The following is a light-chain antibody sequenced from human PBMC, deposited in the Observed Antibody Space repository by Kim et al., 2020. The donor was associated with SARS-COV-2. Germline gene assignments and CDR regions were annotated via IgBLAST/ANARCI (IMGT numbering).Light chain of an antibody. CDR2: GAS. J-gene: IGKJ1*01. CDR1: QSVSSSF. Sequence: PGERATLSCRTSQSVSSSFLAWYQQKPGQAPRLVMYGASSRATGIPDRFSGSGSGTDFTLTISRLEPEDFAVYYCQQYATSPWTFGQGTKVDIK. CDR3: QQYATSPWT. V-gene: IGKV3-20*01.